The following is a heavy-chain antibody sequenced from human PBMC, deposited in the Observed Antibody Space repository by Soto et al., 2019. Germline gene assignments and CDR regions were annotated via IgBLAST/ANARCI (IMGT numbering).Heavy chain of an antibody. CDR1: GGTFSSNS. V-gene: IGHV1-69*06. CDR3: ARAVLSSSRPSYYQYGMDV. J-gene: IGHJ6*02. D-gene: IGHD6-19*01. Sequence: QVQLVQSGAEVKRPGSSVKVSCKASGGTFSSNSINWVRQAPGQGLGLMGSIIPLFGTTDYAQNFQGRVTISADKFTNTAYMELSSLTSEDTAVYFCARAVLSSSRPSYYQYGMDVWGQGTRVTVSS. CDR2: IIPLFGTT.